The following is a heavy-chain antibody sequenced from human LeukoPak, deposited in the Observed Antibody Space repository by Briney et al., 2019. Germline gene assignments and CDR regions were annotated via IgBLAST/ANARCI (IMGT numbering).Heavy chain of an antibody. CDR2: ISTDGTSA. J-gene: IGHJ4*02. Sequence: GGSLRLSCAAYGFTLRSYWMHWVRQAPGKGLVWVSRISTDGTSATYADSVKGRFTISRDNAKNTLYLQMNSLGVEDTAVYYCGRFNANNYGYGDNWGQGILVTVSS. V-gene: IGHV3-74*03. CDR1: GFTLRSYW. CDR3: GRFNANNYGYGDN. D-gene: IGHD5-18*01.